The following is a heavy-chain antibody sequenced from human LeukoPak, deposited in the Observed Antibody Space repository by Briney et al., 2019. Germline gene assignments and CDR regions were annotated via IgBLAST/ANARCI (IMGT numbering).Heavy chain of an antibody. CDR3: ARVTLTGDHFNAFDI. V-gene: IGHV3-48*01. CDR2: ISSSSSTI. Sequence: GGSLRLSCAASGFTFSSYSMNWVRQAPGKGLEWVSYISSSSSTIYYADSVKGRFTISRDNAKNSLYLQMNSLRAEDTAVYYCARVTLTGDHFNAFDIWGQGTMVTVSS. D-gene: IGHD7-27*01. CDR1: GFTFSSYS. J-gene: IGHJ3*02.